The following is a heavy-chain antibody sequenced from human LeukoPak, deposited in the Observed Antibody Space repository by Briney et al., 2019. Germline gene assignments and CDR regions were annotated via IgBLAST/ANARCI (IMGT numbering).Heavy chain of an antibody. CDR1: GGSISSYY. Sequence: SETLSLTCTVSGGSISSYYWSWIRQPPGKGLEWIGYIYYSGSTDYNPSLKSRVTISVDTSKNQFSLQLNSVTPEDTAVYYCARVDRAISTTGTLGDWGRGTLVTVSS. V-gene: IGHV4-59*12. CDR3: ARVDRAISTTGTLGD. D-gene: IGHD6-13*01. CDR2: IYYSGST. J-gene: IGHJ4*02.